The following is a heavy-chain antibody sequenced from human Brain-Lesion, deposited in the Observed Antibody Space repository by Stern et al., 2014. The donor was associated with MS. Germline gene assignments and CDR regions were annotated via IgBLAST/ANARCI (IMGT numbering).Heavy chain of an antibody. Sequence: DQLVESGPGLVKPSQTLSLTCTVSGGSVGSGSYAWSWIRQPAGKGLEWIGRIYTTGSTYYNPSHKSRVSISKATSKTQFSLKLTSVTAADTAVYYCARDKEDTNMAFRYFDNWGQGTLVTVSS. CDR3: ARDKEDTNMAFRYFDN. D-gene: IGHD5-18*01. CDR1: GGSVGSGSYA. J-gene: IGHJ4*02. V-gene: IGHV4-61*02. CDR2: IYTTGST.